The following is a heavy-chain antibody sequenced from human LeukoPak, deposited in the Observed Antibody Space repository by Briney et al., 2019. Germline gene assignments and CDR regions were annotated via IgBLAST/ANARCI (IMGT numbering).Heavy chain of an antibody. D-gene: IGHD3-22*01. V-gene: IGHV5-51*01. CDR3: ARSQVQYYYDSSGYYYFDY. Sequence: GESLKISCKGSGYSFTSYWIGWVRQMPGKGPEWMGIIYPGDSDTRYSPSFQGQVTISADKSISTAYLQWSSLKASDTAMYYCARSQVQYYYDSSGYYYFDYWGQGTLVTVSS. J-gene: IGHJ4*02. CDR1: GYSFTSYW. CDR2: IYPGDSDT.